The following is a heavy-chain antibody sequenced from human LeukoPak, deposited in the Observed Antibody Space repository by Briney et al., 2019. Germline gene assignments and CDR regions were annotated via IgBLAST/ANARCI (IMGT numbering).Heavy chain of an antibody. D-gene: IGHD3-10*01. V-gene: IGHV1-69*04. CDR3: ARDRSNYYGSGSYLGEDY. CDR2: IIPILGIA. J-gene: IGHJ4*02. Sequence: ASVKVSCKASGGTFSSHAISWVRQAPGQGLEWMGRIIPILGIANYAQKFQGRVTITADKSTSTAYMELSSLRSEDTAVYYCARDRSNYYGSGSYLGEDYWGQGTLVTVSS. CDR1: GGTFSSHA.